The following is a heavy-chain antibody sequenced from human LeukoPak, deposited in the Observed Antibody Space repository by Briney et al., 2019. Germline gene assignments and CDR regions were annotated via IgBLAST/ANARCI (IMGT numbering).Heavy chain of an antibody. CDR1: GFTVSSDY. CDR3: TREPWGAKGAAWGMDV. CDR2: IQSGGTI. V-gene: IGHV3-53*01. Sequence: GGSLRLSCAASGFTVSSDYMNWVRQAPGKGLEWVSVIQSGGTIYYADSVKGRFTISRDISKNTLYLQMDSLRAEDTAVYYCTREPWGAKGAAWGMDVWGQGTTVTVSS. J-gene: IGHJ6*02. D-gene: IGHD1-26*01.